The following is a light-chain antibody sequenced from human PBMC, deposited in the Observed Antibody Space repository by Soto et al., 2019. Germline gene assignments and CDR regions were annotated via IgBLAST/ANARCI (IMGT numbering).Light chain of an antibody. J-gene: IGLJ2*01. V-gene: IGLV2-14*01. CDR1: SSDVGGYNF. Sequence: QSVLTQPASVSGSPGQSITISFTGTSSDVGGYNFVSWYQQHPGKAPKLMIFEVNNRPSGVSKRFSGSKSGNTASLTISGLQAEDEADYYCSSWTSSTTQVLGGGTKLTVL. CDR3: SSWTSSTTQV. CDR2: EVN.